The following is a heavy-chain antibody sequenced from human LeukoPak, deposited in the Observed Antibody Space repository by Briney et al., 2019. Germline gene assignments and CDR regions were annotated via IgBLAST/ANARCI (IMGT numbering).Heavy chain of an antibody. D-gene: IGHD3-22*01. CDR3: ARSNYYDNVGGPGWFDP. CDR2: ISSSSSYI. CDR1: GFTSSSYS. J-gene: IGHJ5*02. V-gene: IGHV3-21*01. Sequence: SGGSLRLSCAASGFTSSSYSMNWVRQAPGKGLDWVSSISSSSSYIYYADSVKGRFTISRDNAKNSLYLQMNSLRAEDTAVYYCARSNYYDNVGGPGWFDPWGQGTLVTVSS.